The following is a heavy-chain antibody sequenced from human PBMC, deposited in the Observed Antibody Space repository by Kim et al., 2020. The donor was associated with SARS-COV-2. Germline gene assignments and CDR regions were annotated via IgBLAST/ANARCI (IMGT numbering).Heavy chain of an antibody. CDR2: INHSGST. CDR1: GGSFSGYY. J-gene: IGHJ5*02. V-gene: IGHV4-34*01. D-gene: IGHD2-2*01. Sequence: SETLSLTCAIYGGSFSGYYWSWIRQPPGKGLEWIGEINHSGSTNYNPSLKSRVTISVDTSKNQFSLKLSSVTAADTAVYYCARGRVTRRYKNTAEAWTPRRNNGFDPWGQGTLVTVSS. CDR3: ARGRVTRRYKNTAEAWTPRRNNGFDP.